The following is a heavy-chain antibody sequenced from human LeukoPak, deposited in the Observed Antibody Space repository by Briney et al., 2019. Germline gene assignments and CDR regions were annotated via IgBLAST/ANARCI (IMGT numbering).Heavy chain of an antibody. J-gene: IGHJ4*02. Sequence: GGSLRLSCAASGLTFSNAWMSWVRQAPGKGLEWVGRIKSKTDGGTTDYAAPVKGRFTISRDDSKNTLYLQMNSLKTEDTAVYYCTTDTIVVVPAAAYYFDYWGQGTLVTVSS. CDR2: IKSKTDGGTT. D-gene: IGHD2-2*01. CDR1: GLTFSNAW. CDR3: TTDTIVVVPAAAYYFDY. V-gene: IGHV3-15*01.